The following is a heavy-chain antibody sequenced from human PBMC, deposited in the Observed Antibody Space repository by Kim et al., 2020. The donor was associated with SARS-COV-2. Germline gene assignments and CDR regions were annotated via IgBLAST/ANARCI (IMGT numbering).Heavy chain of an antibody. J-gene: IGHJ3*01. CDR2: IWYDGSNK. D-gene: IGHD6-13*01. CDR1: GFSFKLYG. Sequence: GGSLRLSCAASGFSFKLYGMHWVRQAPGKGLEWVAVIWYDGSNKYYGDSVKDRFVISRDNSKNMLFLQMNNLRADDTALYFCAREFQTSSRSFVPTDA. V-gene: IGHV3-33*01. CDR3: AREFQTSSRSFVPTDA.